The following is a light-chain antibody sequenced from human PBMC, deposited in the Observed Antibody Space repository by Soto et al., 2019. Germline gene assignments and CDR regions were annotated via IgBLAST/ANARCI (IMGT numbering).Light chain of an antibody. CDR1: SSDVGGYNY. Sequence: QSALTQPRSVSGSPGQSVTISCTGTSSDVGGYNYVSWYQQYSGKAPKVMIYDVSKRPSGVPDRFSGSKSGNTASLTISGLQAEGEADYYCCSYAASNTFVFGTGTKLIVL. J-gene: IGLJ1*01. CDR3: CSYAASNTFV. CDR2: DVS. V-gene: IGLV2-11*01.